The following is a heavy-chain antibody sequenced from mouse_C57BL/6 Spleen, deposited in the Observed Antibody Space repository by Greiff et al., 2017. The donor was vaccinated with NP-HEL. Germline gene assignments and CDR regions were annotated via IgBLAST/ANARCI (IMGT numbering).Heavy chain of an antibody. CDR1: GFTFSDYG. CDR3: ARLGGYYTFAY. V-gene: IGHV5-17*01. CDR2: ISSGSSTI. Sequence: EVQVVESGGGLVKPGGSLKLSCAASGFTFSDYGMHWVRQAPEKGLEWVAYISSGSSTIYYAATVKGRFTISRDNAKNTLFLQMTSLRSEDTAMYYCARLGGYYTFAYWGQGTLVTVSA. J-gene: IGHJ3*01. D-gene: IGHD2-3*01.